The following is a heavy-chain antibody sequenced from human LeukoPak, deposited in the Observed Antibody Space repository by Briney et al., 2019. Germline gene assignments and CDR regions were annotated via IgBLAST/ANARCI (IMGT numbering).Heavy chain of an antibody. V-gene: IGHV1-69*13. CDR1: GGTFSSYA. D-gene: IGHD5-24*01. J-gene: IGHJ4*02. CDR3: AREDGYNSNFDY. CDR2: IIPIFGTA. Sequence: SVKVSCKASGGTFSSYAISWVRQAPGQGLEWMGGIIPIFGTANYAQKFQGRVTITADESTSTAYMELSSLRSEDTAVYYCAREDGYNSNFDYWGQGTLVTVSS.